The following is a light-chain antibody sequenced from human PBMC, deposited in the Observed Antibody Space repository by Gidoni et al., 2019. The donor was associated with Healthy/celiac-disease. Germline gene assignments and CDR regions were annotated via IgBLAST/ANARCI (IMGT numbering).Light chain of an antibody. V-gene: IGLV2-11*01. CDR2: DVS. CDR3: CSYAGSYSYV. Sequence: QSALTPPRSVSGSPGQSVTISCTGTSSDVGGYNYVSWYQQHPGKAPKLMIYDVSKRPSGVPDRFSGSKSGNTASLTISGLQAEDEADYYCCSYAGSYSYVFGTGTKVTV. CDR1: SSDVGGYNY. J-gene: IGLJ1*01.